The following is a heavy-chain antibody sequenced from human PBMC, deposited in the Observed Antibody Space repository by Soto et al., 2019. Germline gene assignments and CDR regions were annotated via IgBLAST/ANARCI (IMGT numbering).Heavy chain of an antibody. D-gene: IGHD3-3*01. CDR1: GGSVSSAGYY. V-gene: IGHV4-61*08. CDR2: VYYTGNP. CDR3: ARVKSITIFGVAQRGGMDV. J-gene: IGHJ6*02. Sequence: PSETLSLTCNVSGGSVSSAGYYWSWIRQPPGKGLVWIGYVYYTGNPDYNPSLESRVTISVDASKNQFSLKLSSVTAADTAVYYCARVKSITIFGVAQRGGMDVWGQGTTVTVSS.